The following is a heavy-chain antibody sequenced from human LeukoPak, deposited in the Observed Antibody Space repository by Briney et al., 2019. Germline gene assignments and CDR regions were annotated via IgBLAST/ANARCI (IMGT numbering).Heavy chain of an antibody. Sequence: PGGSLRLSCAASGFTFSSYAMHWVRQAPGKGLEWVAIISYDGNNKYSADSVKGRSTISRDNSKNTLYLQMNSLRVEDTAVYYCARDVSVAYFDYWGQGTLVTVSS. CDR1: GFTFSSYA. D-gene: IGHD2-21*01. V-gene: IGHV3-30*04. CDR2: ISYDGNNK. CDR3: ARDVSVAYFDY. J-gene: IGHJ4*02.